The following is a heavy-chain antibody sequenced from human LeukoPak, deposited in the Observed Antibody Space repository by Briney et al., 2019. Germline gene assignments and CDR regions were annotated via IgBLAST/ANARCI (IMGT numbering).Heavy chain of an antibody. J-gene: IGHJ4*02. V-gene: IGHV3-11*04. D-gene: IGHD5-18*01. CDR2: ISSSGSTI. CDR1: GFTFSDYY. CDR3: ARLNSYGFYYFDY. Sequence: GGSLRLSCAASGFTFSDYYMSWIRQAPGKGLEWVSYISSSGSTIYYADSVKGRFTISRDNAKNSLYLQMNSLRAEDTAVYYCARLNSYGFYYFDYWGQGTLVTVSS.